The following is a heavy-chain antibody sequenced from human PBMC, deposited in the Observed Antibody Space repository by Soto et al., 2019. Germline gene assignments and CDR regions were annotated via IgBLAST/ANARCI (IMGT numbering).Heavy chain of an antibody. CDR3: AKDCSGASCGFDI. D-gene: IGHD2-15*01. J-gene: IGHJ4*02. CDR2: ISVYHGNT. V-gene: IGHV1-18*01. CDR1: GSTFCKYG. Sequence: ASVKVSCKASGSTFCKYGISWVRQAPGQVLEWVGWISVYHGNTVHAQKFRGRVNMTTDTSTSTAYMELGSLKSDDTAIYYCAKDCSGASCGFDIWGQGTLVTVSS.